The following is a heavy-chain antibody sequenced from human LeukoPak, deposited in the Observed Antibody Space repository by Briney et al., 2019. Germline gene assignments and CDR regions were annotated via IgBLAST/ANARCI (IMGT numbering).Heavy chain of an antibody. Sequence: GGSLRLSCAASGFTFSSYEMSWVRQAPGKGLEWVSSITSSSSYIYYADSVKGRFTISRDNAKKSVYLQMNSLRAEDTAVYYCARGSTYSSGWYTGFDYWGQGTLVTVSS. CDR1: GFTFSSYE. D-gene: IGHD6-19*01. CDR3: ARGSTYSSGWYTGFDY. V-gene: IGHV3-21*01. J-gene: IGHJ4*02. CDR2: ITSSSSYI.